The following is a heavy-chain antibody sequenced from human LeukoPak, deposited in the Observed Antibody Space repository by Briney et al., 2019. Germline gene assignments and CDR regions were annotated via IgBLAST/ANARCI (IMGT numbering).Heavy chain of an antibody. V-gene: IGHV1-2*06. D-gene: IGHD3-16*01. CDR3: ARIGGAHNFDY. J-gene: IGHJ4*02. CDR2: INPNTGGT. Sequence: ASVRVSCRASGYTFTAYYMHWVRQAPGQGLEWMGRINPNTGGTNYAQKFQGRVTMTGDTSISTAYMELSRLTSDDTAVYYCARIGGAHNFDYWGQGTLVSVSS. CDR1: GYTFTAYY.